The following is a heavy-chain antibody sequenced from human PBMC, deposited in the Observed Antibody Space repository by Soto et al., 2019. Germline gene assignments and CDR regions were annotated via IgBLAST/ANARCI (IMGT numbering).Heavy chain of an antibody. Sequence: EVQLVESGGGLVQPGGSLRLSCSSSGFTFSSHSMNWVRQAPGKGLEWVARIDSSGNSIYYADSVKGRFALSRDNANSSLFLQMDGLRDDDTAVYYCARLQLVDWFFINIDLYRMDVWGQGTTVVVSS. CDR3: ARLQLVDWFFINIDLYRMDV. CDR1: GFTFSSHS. J-gene: IGHJ6*02. V-gene: IGHV3-48*02. D-gene: IGHD3-3*01. CDR2: IDSSGNSI.